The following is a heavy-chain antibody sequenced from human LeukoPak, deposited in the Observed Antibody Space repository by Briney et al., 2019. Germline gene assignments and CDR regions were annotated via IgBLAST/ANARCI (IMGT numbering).Heavy chain of an antibody. Sequence: GASVKVSCKAFGYTFTSYGISWVRQAPGQGLEWMGWINPNSGGTNYAQKFQGWVTMTRDTSISTAYMELSRLRSDDTAVYYCARDTRTTARMDYYYGMDVWGQGTTVTVSS. D-gene: IGHD1-1*01. CDR2: INPNSGGT. V-gene: IGHV1-2*04. CDR3: ARDTRTTARMDYYYGMDV. CDR1: GYTFTSYG. J-gene: IGHJ6*02.